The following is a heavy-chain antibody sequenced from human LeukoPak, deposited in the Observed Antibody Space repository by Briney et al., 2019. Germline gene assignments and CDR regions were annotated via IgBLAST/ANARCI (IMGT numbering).Heavy chain of an antibody. CDR2: IYTDGST. Sequence: SETLSLTCTVSGGSISSYSWTWIRQPAGKGLEYIGHIYTDGSTNYKPSHKSRLTMSVDTSKNQFSLKLSSVTAADTAVYYCARGALDSSDFYYFDFWGQGTLVTVSS. V-gene: IGHV4-4*07. J-gene: IGHJ4*02. CDR1: GGSISSYS. D-gene: IGHD3-22*01. CDR3: ARGALDSSDFYYFDF.